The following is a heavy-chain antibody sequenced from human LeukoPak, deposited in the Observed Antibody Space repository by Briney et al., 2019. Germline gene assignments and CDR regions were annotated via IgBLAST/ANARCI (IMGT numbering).Heavy chain of an antibody. Sequence: GGSLRLSCAASGFTFSSYSMNWVRQAPGKGLEWVSSISSSSSYIYYADSVKGRFTISRDNSKNTLYLQMNSLRAEDTAVFYCAKVATKGNYYDSSGYSLDYWGQGTLVTVSS. CDR3: AKVATKGNYYDSSGYSLDY. CDR1: GFTFSSYS. V-gene: IGHV3-21*04. D-gene: IGHD3-22*01. J-gene: IGHJ4*02. CDR2: ISSSSSYI.